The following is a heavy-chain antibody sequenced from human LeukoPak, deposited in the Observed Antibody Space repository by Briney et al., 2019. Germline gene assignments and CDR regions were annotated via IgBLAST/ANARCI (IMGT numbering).Heavy chain of an antibody. Sequence: SETLSLTCAVYGGSFSGYYWSWIRQPPGRGLEWIGEINHSGSTNYNPSLKSRVTISVDTSKNQFSLKLSSVTAADTAVYYCARVGAAGPSYWGQGTLVTVSS. CDR1: GGSFSGYY. J-gene: IGHJ4*02. CDR3: ARVGAAGPSY. CDR2: INHSGST. D-gene: IGHD6-13*01. V-gene: IGHV4-34*01.